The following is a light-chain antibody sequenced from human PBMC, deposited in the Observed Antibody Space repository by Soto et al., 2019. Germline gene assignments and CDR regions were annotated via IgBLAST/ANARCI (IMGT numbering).Light chain of an antibody. CDR1: QSVSNN. Sequence: ETVMTQSPATLSVSPGERATLSCRASQSVSNNLAWYQQKPGQAPRLLIYGASTRATGVPARFSGSGSGTDFTLTISRLEPEDFAVYYCQQRSNWPPFLTFGGGTKVDIK. CDR3: QQRSNWPPFLT. V-gene: IGKV3-15*01. J-gene: IGKJ4*01. CDR2: GAS.